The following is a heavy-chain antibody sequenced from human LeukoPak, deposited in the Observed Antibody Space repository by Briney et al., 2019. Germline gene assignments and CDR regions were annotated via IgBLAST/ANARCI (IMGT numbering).Heavy chain of an antibody. V-gene: IGHV3-21*01. CDR1: GFTFSSYS. J-gene: IGHJ3*02. CDR3: ARAWSLDAFDI. D-gene: IGHD2-8*01. Sequence: GGSLRLSCAASGFTFSSYSMNWVRQAPGKGLEWVSSISSRSSYIYYADSVKGRFTISRDNAKNSLYLQMNSLRAEDTAVYYCARAWSLDAFDIWGQGTMVTVSS. CDR2: ISSRSSYI.